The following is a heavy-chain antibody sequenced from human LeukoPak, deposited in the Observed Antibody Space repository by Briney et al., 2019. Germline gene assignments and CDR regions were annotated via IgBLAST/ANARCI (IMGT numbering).Heavy chain of an antibody. CDR1: GFTFTNAW. V-gene: IGHV3-15*01. D-gene: IGHD6-13*01. CDR3: TTDKAIATAPLFAA. CDR2: SKSKTDGGTI. J-gene: IGHJ1*01. Sequence: GGALRLSCSASGFTFTNAWMGWVRQAPAKGLEWVGRSKSKTDGGTIDYAAPEKGRFTISRDDSKATFYLQMNSLKTEDTAVYYCTTDKAIATAPLFAAWGQGTLVTVSS.